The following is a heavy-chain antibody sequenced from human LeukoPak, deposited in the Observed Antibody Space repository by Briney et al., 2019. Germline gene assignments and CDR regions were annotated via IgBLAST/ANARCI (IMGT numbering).Heavy chain of an antibody. CDR3: ARQGGYTNVYPFDS. D-gene: IGHD5-18*01. CDR2: IDYTGST. J-gene: IGHJ4*02. Sequence: SETLSLTCSDPGGSIRSYYWSWIRQPPGNGLEWIGYIDYTGSTNYNPSLKSRVSISGDTSKNQFSLKLTSVTAADTAVYYCARQGGYTNVYPFDSWGPGTLVTVSS. V-gene: IGHV4-59*08. CDR1: GGSIRSYY.